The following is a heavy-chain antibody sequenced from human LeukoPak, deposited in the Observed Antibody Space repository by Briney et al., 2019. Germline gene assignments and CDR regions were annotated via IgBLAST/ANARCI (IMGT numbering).Heavy chain of an antibody. D-gene: IGHD3-22*01. J-gene: IGHJ4*02. CDR3: ARVWSYYYDSSGDSDY. CDR1: GGTFSSYA. V-gene: IGHV1-69*10. Sequence: VKVSCKASGGTFSSYAISWVRQAPGQGLEWMGRIIPILGIANYAQKFQGRVTITADKSTSTAYMELSSLRSEDTAVYYCARVWSYYYDSSGDSDYWGQGTLVTVSS. CDR2: IIPILGIA.